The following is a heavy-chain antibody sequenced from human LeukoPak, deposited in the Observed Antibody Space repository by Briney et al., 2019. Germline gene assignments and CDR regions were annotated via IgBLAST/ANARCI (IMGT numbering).Heavy chain of an antibody. Sequence: PGGSLRLSCAASGFTFSSYSMTWVRQAPGKGLEWVSGISRNGGSAGYADSVKGRSTITRDNAKNSLYLQMNSLRAEDTALYYCARSITMMNLWGQGTLVTVSS. CDR3: ARSITMMNL. V-gene: IGHV3-20*04. J-gene: IGHJ4*02. CDR1: GFTFSSYS. CDR2: ISRNGGSA. D-gene: IGHD3-22*01.